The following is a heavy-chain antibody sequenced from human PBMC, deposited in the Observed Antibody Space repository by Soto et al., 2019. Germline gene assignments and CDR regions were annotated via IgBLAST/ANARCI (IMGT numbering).Heavy chain of an antibody. J-gene: IGHJ3*01. Sequence: EVLLLESGGGLVQPGGSLRLSCAASGFPFSSYAMTWARQAPGKGLQWVSAISGRGGSTFYADSVQGRFTISRDNSKNMLYLQMNSLRAEDTAVYYCANLHGGEELFGVIIKFPAFDVWGQGTMVTVSS. D-gene: IGHD3-3*01. CDR3: ANLHGGEELFGVIIKFPAFDV. CDR1: GFPFSSYA. V-gene: IGHV3-23*01. CDR2: ISGRGGST.